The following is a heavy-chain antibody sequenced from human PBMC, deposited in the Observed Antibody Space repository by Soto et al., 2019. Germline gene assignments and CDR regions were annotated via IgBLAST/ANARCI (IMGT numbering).Heavy chain of an antibody. J-gene: IGHJ4*03. V-gene: IGHV3-48*02. CDR2: ISSSVTTI. D-gene: IGHD2-15*01. CDR1: GFTFSSYI. CDR3: ARDSVADGYSSLSY. Sequence: GSLRPSCEASGFTFSSYIMNWVRQAPGKGLEWVSYISSSVTTIYYADSVKGRFTISRDNAKNSLSLQMNSLRDEDTAVYYCARDSVADGYSSLSYWGQGTMVTVSS.